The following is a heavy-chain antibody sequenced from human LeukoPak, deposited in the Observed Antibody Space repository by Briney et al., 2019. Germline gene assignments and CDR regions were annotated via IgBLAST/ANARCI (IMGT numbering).Heavy chain of an antibody. D-gene: IGHD6-13*01. CDR3: AKAFIAASRD. CDR2: ISRDGSNK. V-gene: IGHV3-30*18. Sequence: GGSLRLSCAASGFTFSSYGMHWVRQAPGKGLEWVAVISRDGSNKYYADSVKGRFTISRDNSKNTLYLQMNSLRTEDTAVYYCAKAFIAASRDWGQGTLVTVSS. J-gene: IGHJ4*02. CDR1: GFTFSSYG.